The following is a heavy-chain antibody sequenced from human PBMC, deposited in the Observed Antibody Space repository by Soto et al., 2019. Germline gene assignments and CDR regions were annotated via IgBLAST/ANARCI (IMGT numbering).Heavy chain of an antibody. D-gene: IGHD1-26*01. CDR1: GGTFNSYA. V-gene: IGHV1-69*06. CDR2: IIPALDSP. J-gene: IGHJ4*02. CDR3: ARGGAGYLDL. Sequence: QVPLVQSGAEVQKPGSSVKVSCKAAGGTFNSYAIFWVRQAPGQGLEWMCGIIPALDSPHYAQSFQGRLTLSADMCTSTAHMALSRLSSDDTAVYYCARGGAGYLDLWGQGTLVTVSS.